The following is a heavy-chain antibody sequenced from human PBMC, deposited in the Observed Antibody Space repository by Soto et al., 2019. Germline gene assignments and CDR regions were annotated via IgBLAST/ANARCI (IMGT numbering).Heavy chain of an antibody. D-gene: IGHD5-12*01. Sequence: ASVKVSCMASGYTFTSYDINWVRQATGQGLEGMGWMNPNSGNKGYAQKFQGRVTMTRNTSISTAYMELSSLRTEDTAVYYCARVSERWLQFNFDYWGQGTLVTVSS. J-gene: IGHJ4*02. CDR1: GYTFTSYD. CDR3: ARVSERWLQFNFDY. CDR2: MNPNSGNK. V-gene: IGHV1-8*01.